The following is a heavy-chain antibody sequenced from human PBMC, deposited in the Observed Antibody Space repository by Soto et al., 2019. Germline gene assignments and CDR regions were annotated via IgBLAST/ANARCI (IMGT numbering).Heavy chain of an antibody. Sequence: YWGWIRQPPGKGLEWIGSIYSTGNTYYNPSLNSQVTISVDTSKNQFSLNVISATAADTAVYYCRRSSRYSTDVWGQGTTVS. CDR2: IYSTGNT. CDR1: Y. J-gene: IGHJ6*02. V-gene: IGHV4-39*01. D-gene: IGHD6-13*01. CDR3: RRSSRYSTDV.